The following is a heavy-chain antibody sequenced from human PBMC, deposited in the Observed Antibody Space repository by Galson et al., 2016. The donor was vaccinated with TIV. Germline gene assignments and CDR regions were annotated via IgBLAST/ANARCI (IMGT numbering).Heavy chain of an antibody. D-gene: IGHD6-19*01. J-gene: IGHJ4*02. Sequence: SLRLSCADSQSTFSSSWMNWVRQAPGRGLEWVANINGDGTEIKYVDSVKGRFTISRDNAKDSLYLQMSNLRVEDTAIYYCAQWLGTSNSWGQGTLVTVSS. CDR3: AQWLGTSNS. CDR1: QSTFSSSW. CDR2: INGDGTEI. V-gene: IGHV3-7*01.